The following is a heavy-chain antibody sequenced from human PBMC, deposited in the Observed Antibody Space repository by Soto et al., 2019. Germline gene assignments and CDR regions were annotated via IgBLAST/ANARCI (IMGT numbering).Heavy chain of an antibody. D-gene: IGHD1-26*01. J-gene: IGHJ4*02. Sequence: EVQLLASGGGLVQPGGSLRLSCAASEFTFSSYAMRWVRQAPGKGLEWVSAISGSGGSTYYADSVKGRFTISRDNSKNTLYLQMNSLRAEDTAVYYCARRGSGSYYDYWGQGTLVTVSS. CDR3: ARRGSGSYYDY. CDR1: EFTFSSYA. CDR2: ISGSGGST. V-gene: IGHV3-23*01.